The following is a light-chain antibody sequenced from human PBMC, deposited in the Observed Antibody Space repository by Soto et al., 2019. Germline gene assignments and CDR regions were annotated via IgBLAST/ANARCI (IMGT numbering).Light chain of an antibody. Sequence: DIPMTQSPSTLSASVGDRVTITCRASQSISSWLAWYQQKPGKAPKLLIYDASSLESGVPSRFSGSGSGTEFTLTISILQPDDFATYYCQQYNSYSFAFGPGTKVDIK. V-gene: IGKV1-5*01. J-gene: IGKJ3*01. CDR1: QSISSW. CDR3: QQYNSYSFA. CDR2: DAS.